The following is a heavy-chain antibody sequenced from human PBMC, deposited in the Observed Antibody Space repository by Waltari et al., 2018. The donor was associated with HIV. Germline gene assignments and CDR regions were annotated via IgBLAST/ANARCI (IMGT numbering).Heavy chain of an antibody. CDR1: GGSISTSGYY. Sequence: QLQLQQSGPGLVQPSETLSLLCTVPGGSISTSGYYCGWIRQPPGQGLERIGSIYYSGITYYNPSLKSRVTISADTSRNQFSLWLSSVTAADTAVYYCARRPYCSSASCYPSDARGAFDIWGQGTMVTVSS. D-gene: IGHD2-15*01. J-gene: IGHJ3*02. V-gene: IGHV4-39*01. CDR2: IYYSGIT. CDR3: ARRPYCSSASCYPSDARGAFDI.